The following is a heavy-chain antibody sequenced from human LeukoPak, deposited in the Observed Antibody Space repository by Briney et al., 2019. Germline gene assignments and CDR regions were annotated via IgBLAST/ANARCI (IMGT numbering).Heavy chain of an antibody. CDR2: MNPKSGDT. D-gene: IGHD3-10*01. CDR1: GYTFTTHD. Sequence: ASVKVSCKASGYTFTTHDLTWVRQATGQALEWMGWMNPKSGDTGYAQRFQGRVTMTRNTSISTAYLELSSLRSEDTAVYYCARPHSASGTYYYYFYAMDVWGQGTTVTVSS. CDR3: ARPHSASGTYYYYFYAMDV. J-gene: IGHJ6*02. V-gene: IGHV1-8*01.